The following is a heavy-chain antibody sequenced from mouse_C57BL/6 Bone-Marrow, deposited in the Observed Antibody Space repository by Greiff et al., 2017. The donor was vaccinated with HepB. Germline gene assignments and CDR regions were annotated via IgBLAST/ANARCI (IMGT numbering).Heavy chain of an antibody. J-gene: IGHJ1*03. CDR3: AGGPPYDGYGYFDV. Sequence: EVKLMESGPGLAKPSQTLSLTCSVTGYSITSDYWNWIRKFPGNKLEYMGYISYSGSTYYNPSLKSRISITRDTSKNQYYLQLNSVTTEDTATYYCAGGPPYDGYGYFDVWGTGTTVTVSS. CDR1: GYSITSDY. CDR2: ISYSGST. V-gene: IGHV3-8*01. D-gene: IGHD2-3*01.